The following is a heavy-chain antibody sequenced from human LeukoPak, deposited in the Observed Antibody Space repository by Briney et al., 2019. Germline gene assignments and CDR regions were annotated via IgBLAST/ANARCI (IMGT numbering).Heavy chain of an antibody. J-gene: IGHJ4*02. Sequence: GASVKVSCKASGYTFTGYYMHWVRQAPGQGLEWMGWINPNSGGTNYAQKFQGRVTMTRDTYISTAYMELSRLRSDDTAVYYCARDISPYYYGSGASLDYWGQGTLVTVSS. CDR1: GYTFTGYY. D-gene: IGHD3-10*01. CDR3: ARDISPYYYGSGASLDY. V-gene: IGHV1-2*02. CDR2: INPNSGGT.